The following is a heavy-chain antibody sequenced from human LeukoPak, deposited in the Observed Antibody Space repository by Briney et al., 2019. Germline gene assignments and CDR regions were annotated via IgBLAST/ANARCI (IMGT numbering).Heavy chain of an antibody. J-gene: IGHJ1*01. CDR1: GFTFSSYS. CDR3: ARAPSEIGGYYPEYFRH. D-gene: IGHD3-22*01. V-gene: IGHV3-48*01. CDR2: ISSSSSTI. Sequence: GGSLRLSCAASGFTFSSYSMNWVRQAPGKGLEWVSYISSSSSTIYYADSVRGRFTISRDNAKKTVSLQMNSLRPEDTGVYYCARAPSEIGGYYPEYFRHWGQGTLVTVSS.